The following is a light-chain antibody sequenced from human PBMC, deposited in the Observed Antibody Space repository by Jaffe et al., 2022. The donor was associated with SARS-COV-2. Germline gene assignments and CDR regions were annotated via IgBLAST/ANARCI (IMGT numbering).Light chain of an antibody. Sequence: DIQLTQSPSFQSASVGDRVTITCRASQGISSYLAWYQQKSGKGPKLLIYAASSLQSGVPPRFSGSGSGTEFTLTISSLQPEDFATYYCQQLNSYPLTFGGGTKVEIK. CDR1: QGISSY. J-gene: IGKJ4*01. V-gene: IGKV1-9*01. CDR3: QQLNSYPLT. CDR2: AAS.